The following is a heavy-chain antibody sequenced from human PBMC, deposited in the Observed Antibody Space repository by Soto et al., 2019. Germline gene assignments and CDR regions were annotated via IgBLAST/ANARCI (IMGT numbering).Heavy chain of an antibody. D-gene: IGHD5-18*01. Sequence: EVQLVESGGGLVQPGGSLRLSCAASGFTFSSYWMHWVRQAPGKGLVWVSRINSDGSSTSYADSVKGRFTISRDNVKNTVYLQMNRLRAEDTAVYYCARGTEGGGHGYSYGYDYYYGMDVWGQGTTVTVSS. CDR2: INSDGSST. J-gene: IGHJ6*02. V-gene: IGHV3-74*01. CDR1: GFTFSSYW. CDR3: ARGTEGGGHGYSYGYDYYYGMDV.